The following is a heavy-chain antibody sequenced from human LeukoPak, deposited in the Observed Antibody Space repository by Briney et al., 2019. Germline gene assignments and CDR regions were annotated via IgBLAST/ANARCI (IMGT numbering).Heavy chain of an antibody. CDR1: GFTFSSYV. D-gene: IGHD6-13*01. Sequence: GGSLRLSCAASGFTFSSYVMHWVRQAPGKGLEWVAIISYDGSNEYYADSVKGRFTISRDNSKNTLYLQMNSLRAADTAVYYCARHPYSSSWYVTPFWDYWGQGTLVTVSS. CDR2: ISYDGSNE. CDR3: ARHPYSSSWYVTPFWDY. V-gene: IGHV3-30*04. J-gene: IGHJ4*02.